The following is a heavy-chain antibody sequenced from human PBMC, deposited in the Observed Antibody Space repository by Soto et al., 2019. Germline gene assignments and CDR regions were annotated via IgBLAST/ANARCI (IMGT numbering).Heavy chain of an antibody. CDR2: IRSSGITI. D-gene: IGHD1-26*01. J-gene: IGHJ4*02. Sequence: PFGSMRLSCAACGFSFSDYYMSWIRQAQKKDMERVSYIRSSGITIYYADSVKGRFTFSRDYAKNSLYLQFNNLRAEHTALYYCARDSRPTRGATVLGYWDQGTLGTVSS. CDR1: GFSFSDYY. CDR3: ARDSRPTRGATVLGY. V-gene: IGHV3-11*01.